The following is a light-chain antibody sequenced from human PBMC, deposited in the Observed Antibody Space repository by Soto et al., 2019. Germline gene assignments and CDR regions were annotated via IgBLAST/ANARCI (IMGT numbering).Light chain of an antibody. V-gene: IGLV2-8*01. J-gene: IGLJ3*02. CDR2: EVS. CDR3: TSYAGSNIWV. CDR1: SSDVGGYNY. Sequence: QSALTQPPFASGSRGQSVTISCTGTSSDVGGYNYVSWYQQYPGKAPKLMIYEVSKRPSGVPDRFSGSKSGKTASLTVSGLQPEDEADYYCTSYAGSNIWVFGGGTKVTDL.